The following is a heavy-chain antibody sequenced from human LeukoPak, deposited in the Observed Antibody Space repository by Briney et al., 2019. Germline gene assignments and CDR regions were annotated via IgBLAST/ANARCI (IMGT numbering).Heavy chain of an antibody. V-gene: IGHV4-59*01. D-gene: IGHD3-10*01. J-gene: IGHJ3*02. CDR3: ARVPTPGDDAFDI. Sequence: SETLSLTCTVSGGSISSYYWSWIRQPPGKGLEWIGYIYYSGSTNYNPSLKSRVTISVDTSKNQFSLKLSSATAADTAVYYCARVPTPGDDAFDIWGQGTMVTVSS. CDR1: GGSISSYY. CDR2: IYYSGST.